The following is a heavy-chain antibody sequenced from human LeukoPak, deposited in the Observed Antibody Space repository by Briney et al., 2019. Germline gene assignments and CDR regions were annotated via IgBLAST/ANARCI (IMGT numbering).Heavy chain of an antibody. Sequence: GGSLRLSCAASGFTFSSYSMNWVRQAPGKGLEWVSYISSSSSTIYYADSVKGRFTISRDNAKNSLYLQMNSLRAEDTAVYYCARVGWIVVAHPHAFDIWGQGTMVTVSS. V-gene: IGHV3-48*01. CDR3: ARVGWIVVAHPHAFDI. D-gene: IGHD3-22*01. J-gene: IGHJ3*02. CDR1: GFTFSSYS. CDR2: ISSSSSTI.